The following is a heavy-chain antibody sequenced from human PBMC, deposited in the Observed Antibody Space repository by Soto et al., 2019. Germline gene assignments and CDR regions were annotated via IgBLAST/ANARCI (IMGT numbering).Heavy chain of an antibody. CDR3: AGYSSGRFDY. D-gene: IGHD6-19*01. CDR1: GGTFSSYT. J-gene: IGHJ4*02. CDR2: IIPILGIA. Sequence: ASVKVSCKASGGTFSSYTTSWVRQAPGQGLEWMGMIIPILGIANYAQKFQGRVTITADKSTSTAYMELSSLRSEDTAVYYRAGYSSGRFDYWGQGTLVTVSS. V-gene: IGHV1-69*02.